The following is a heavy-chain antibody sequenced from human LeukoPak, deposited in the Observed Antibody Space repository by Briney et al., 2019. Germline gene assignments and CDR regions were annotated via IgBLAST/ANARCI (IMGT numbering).Heavy chain of an antibody. V-gene: IGHV3-48*01. D-gene: IGHD3-3*01. CDR3: ARDRGGTDDFWSGYYTGYFDY. CDR1: GFTFSNYN. CDR2: ISSSSRTI. J-gene: IGHJ4*02. Sequence: GGSLGLSCAASGFTFSNYNMNWVRQAPGKGLEWVSYISSSSRTIYYADSVKGRFTISRDNAKNSLYLQMNSLRAEDTAVFYCARDRGGTDDFWSGYYTGYFDYWGQGTLVTVSS.